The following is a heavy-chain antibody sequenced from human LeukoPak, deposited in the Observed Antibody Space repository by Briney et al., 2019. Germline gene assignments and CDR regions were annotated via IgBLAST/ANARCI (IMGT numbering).Heavy chain of an antibody. Sequence: SETLSLTCTVSGVSISSYYWSWIRQPPGKGLEWIGYIYYSGSTNYNPSLKSRVTISLDTSKNQFSLKLSSVTAADAAVYYCARHDGSSWYYAFDVWGQGTMVTVSS. CDR2: IYYSGST. CDR1: GVSISSYY. J-gene: IGHJ3*01. V-gene: IGHV4-59*08. CDR3: ARHDGSSWYYAFDV. D-gene: IGHD6-13*01.